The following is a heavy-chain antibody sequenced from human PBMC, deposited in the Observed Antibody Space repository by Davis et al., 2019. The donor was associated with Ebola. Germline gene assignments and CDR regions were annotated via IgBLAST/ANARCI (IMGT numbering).Heavy chain of an antibody. CDR2: IYHSGST. J-gene: IGHJ4*02. V-gene: IGHV4-59*04. Sequence: MPSETLSLTCTVSGGSISSYYWSWIRQPPGKGLEWIGSIYHSGSTYYNPSLKSRVTISVDTSKNQFSLKLSSVTAADTAVYYCAHLYFDYWGQGTLVTVSS. CDR3: AHLYFDY. CDR1: GGSISSYY.